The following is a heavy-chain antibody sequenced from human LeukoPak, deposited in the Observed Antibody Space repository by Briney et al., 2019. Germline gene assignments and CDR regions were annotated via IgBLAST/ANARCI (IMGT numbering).Heavy chain of an antibody. V-gene: IGHV3-23*01. D-gene: IGHD2-8*01. CDR1: GFTFSSYA. CDR3: AKGVLYYAFDF. Sequence: GGSLRLSCAASGFTFSSYAMSWVRQAPGKGLEWVSAISGSGGSTYYADSVKGRFTISRDNSGNTLSLQMNTLRAEDTAVYYCAKGVLYYAFDFWGQGTMVTVSS. CDR2: ISGSGGST. J-gene: IGHJ3*01.